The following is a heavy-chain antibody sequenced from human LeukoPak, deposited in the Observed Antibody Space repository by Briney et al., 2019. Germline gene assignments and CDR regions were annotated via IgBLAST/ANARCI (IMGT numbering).Heavy chain of an antibody. D-gene: IGHD3-22*01. Sequence: GGSLRLSCAASGFTFSSYAMHWVRQAPGKGLEWVSAISGSGGSTYYADSVKGRFTISRDNSKNTLYLQMNSLRAEDTAVYYCAKGGWYYYDSSGPMGYWGQGTLVTVSS. V-gene: IGHV3-23*01. CDR3: AKGGWYYYDSSGPMGY. CDR1: GFTFSSYA. J-gene: IGHJ4*02. CDR2: ISGSGGST.